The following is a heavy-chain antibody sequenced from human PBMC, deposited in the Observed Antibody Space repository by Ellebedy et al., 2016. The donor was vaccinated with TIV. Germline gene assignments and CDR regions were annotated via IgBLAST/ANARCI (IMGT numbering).Heavy chain of an antibody. V-gene: IGHV3-30*04. J-gene: IGHJ4*02. CDR1: QFTFSSYT. Sequence: PGGSLRLSCAASQFTFSSYTLHWVRQAPGKGLEWVAVISYDGNNTYYTDSVKGRFTISRDNSKNTLYLQMDSLRAEDTAVYYCAKDILLYDDNGYYYYIDCWGQGTLVTVSS. CDR2: ISYDGNNT. CDR3: AKDILLYDDNGYYYYIDC. D-gene: IGHD3-22*01.